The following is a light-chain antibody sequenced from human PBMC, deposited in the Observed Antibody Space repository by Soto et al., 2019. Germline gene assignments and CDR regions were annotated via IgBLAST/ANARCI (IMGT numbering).Light chain of an antibody. CDR2: DAY. V-gene: IGKV3-11*01. J-gene: IGKJ5*01. CDR3: QQRHMWPIT. Sequence: EVVLSLSPGILSLSTGERATLSCRASQSFRGLLAWYQQKPGQAPRLLIYDAYNRATGIPPRFSGSGSGTDFTLTISSLEPEDSAVYYCQQRHMWPITFGQGARLAIK. CDR1: QSFRGL.